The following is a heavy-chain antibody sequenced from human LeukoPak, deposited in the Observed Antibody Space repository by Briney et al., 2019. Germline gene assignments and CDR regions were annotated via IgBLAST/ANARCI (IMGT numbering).Heavy chain of an antibody. CDR1: GFTFSSNW. V-gene: IGHV3-74*01. CDR2: INSDGSST. J-gene: IGHJ4*02. CDR3: ARARYSSSSGTHNY. Sequence: GGSLRLSCATSGFTFSSNWMSWVRQAPGKGLVWVSRINSDGSSTSYADSVKGRFTISRDNAKNTLYLQMNSLRAEDTAVYYCARARYSSSSGTHNYWGQGTLVTVSS. D-gene: IGHD6-6*01.